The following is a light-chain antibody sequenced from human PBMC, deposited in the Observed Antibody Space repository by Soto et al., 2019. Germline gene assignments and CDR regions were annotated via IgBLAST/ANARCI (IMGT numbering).Light chain of an antibody. Sequence: EIVLTRSPGTLYLSPGERATLSCRASQSVSSSYLAWYQQKPGQAPRLLIYGASSRATGIPDRFSGSGSGTDFTLTISRLEPEDFAVYYCQQYGSSPLTFSGGTKVEI. CDR2: GAS. CDR1: QSVSSSY. J-gene: IGKJ4*01. CDR3: QQYGSSPLT. V-gene: IGKV3-20*01.